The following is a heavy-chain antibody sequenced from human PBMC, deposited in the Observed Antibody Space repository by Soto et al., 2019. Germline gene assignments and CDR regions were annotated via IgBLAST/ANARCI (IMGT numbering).Heavy chain of an antibody. CDR1: GGTFSSYA. Sequence: SVKVSCKASGGTFSSYAISWVRQAPGQGLEWMGGIIPIFGTANYAQKFQGRVTITADKSTSTAYMELSSLRSEDTAVYYCARWRQLWLARRYDYYGMDVWGQGTTVTVSS. CDR3: ARWRQLWLARRYDYYGMDV. V-gene: IGHV1-69*06. CDR2: IIPIFGTA. D-gene: IGHD5-18*01. J-gene: IGHJ6*02.